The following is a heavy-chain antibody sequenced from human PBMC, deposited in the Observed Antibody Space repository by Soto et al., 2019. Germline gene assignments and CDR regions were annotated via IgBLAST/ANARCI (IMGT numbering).Heavy chain of an antibody. CDR1: GYSISSGYY. J-gene: IGHJ4*02. CDR3: ARVGWSDY. CDR2: IYHSGST. V-gene: IGHV4-38-2*01. Sequence: SETLSLTCAVSGYSISSGYYWGWIRQPPGKGLEWIGSIYHSGSTYYNPSLKSRVTISVDTSKNQFSLKLSSVTAADTAVYYCARVGWSDYSGQGTLVTVSS.